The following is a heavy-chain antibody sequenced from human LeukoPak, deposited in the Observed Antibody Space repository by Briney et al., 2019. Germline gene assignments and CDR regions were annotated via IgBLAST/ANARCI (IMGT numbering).Heavy chain of an antibody. J-gene: IGHJ6*02. Sequence: PGRSLRLSCAASGFTFSSYGMHWVRQAPGKGLEWVAVISYDGSNKYYADSVKGRFTTSRDNSKNTLYLQMNSLRAEDTAVYYCAKGWRSYGMDVWGQGTTVTVSS. CDR1: GFTFSSYG. CDR2: ISYDGSNK. CDR3: AKGWRSYGMDV. D-gene: IGHD2-15*01. V-gene: IGHV3-30*18.